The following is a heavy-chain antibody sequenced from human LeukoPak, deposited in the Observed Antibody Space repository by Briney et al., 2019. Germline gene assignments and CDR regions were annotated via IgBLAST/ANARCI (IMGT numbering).Heavy chain of an antibody. J-gene: IGHJ6*02. CDR2: IYYSGST. V-gene: IGHV4-61*01. CDR1: GGSVSSGSYY. D-gene: IGHD3-10*01. CDR3: ARAWGTTMPGAPSRYYYYYGMDV. Sequence: SETLSLTCTVFGGSVSSGSYYWSWIRQPPGKGLEWIGYIYYSGSTNYNPSLKSRVTISVDTSKNQFSLKLSSVTAADTAVYYCARAWGTTMPGAPSRYYYYYGMDVWGQGTTVTVSS.